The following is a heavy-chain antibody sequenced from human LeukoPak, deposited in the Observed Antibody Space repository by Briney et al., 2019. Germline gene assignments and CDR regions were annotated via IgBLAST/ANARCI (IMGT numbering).Heavy chain of an antibody. V-gene: IGHV4-39*07. J-gene: IGHJ2*01. Sequence: SETLSLTCTVSGGSISSSSYYWGWIRQPPGKGLEWIGSIYYSGSTNYNPSLKSRVTISVDTSKNQFSLKLSSVTAADTAVYYCARAQNLIVVVPAANSYTSSDWYFDLWGRGTLVTVSS. CDR3: ARAQNLIVVVPAANSYTSSDWYFDL. D-gene: IGHD2-2*01. CDR1: GGSISSSSYY. CDR2: IYYSGST.